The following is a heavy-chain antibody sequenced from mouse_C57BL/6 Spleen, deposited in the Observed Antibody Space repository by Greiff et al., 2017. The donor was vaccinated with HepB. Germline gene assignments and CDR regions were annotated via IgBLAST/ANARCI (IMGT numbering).Heavy chain of an antibody. Sequence: ESGPGLVKPSQSLSLTCSVTGYSITSGYYWNWIRQFPGNKLEWMGYISYDGSNNYNPSLKNRISITRDTSKDQFFLKLNSVTTEDTATYYGARDYGNYDYWYFDVWGTGTTVTVSS. V-gene: IGHV3-6*01. J-gene: IGHJ1*03. D-gene: IGHD2-1*01. CDR1: GYSITSGYY. CDR2: ISYDGSN. CDR3: ARDYGNYDYWYFDV.